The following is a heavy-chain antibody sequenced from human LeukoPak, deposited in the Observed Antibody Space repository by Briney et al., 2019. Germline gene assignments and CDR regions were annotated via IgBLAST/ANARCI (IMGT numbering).Heavy chain of an antibody. D-gene: IGHD3-22*01. V-gene: IGHV1-2*02. J-gene: IGHJ5*02. CDR2: INPNSGGT. CDR1: GYTFTGYY. CDR3: ARAQNYYDSSGPKKYNWFDP. Sequence: GASVKVSCTASGYTFTGYYMHWVRQAPGQGLEWMGWINPNSGGTNYAQKFQGRVTMTRDTSISTAYMELSRLRSDDTAVYYCARAQNYYDSSGPKKYNWFDPWGQGTLVTVSS.